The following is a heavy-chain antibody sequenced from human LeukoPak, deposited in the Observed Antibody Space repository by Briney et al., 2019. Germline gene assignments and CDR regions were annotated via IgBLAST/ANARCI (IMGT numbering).Heavy chain of an antibody. CDR2: IYSGGRT. Sequence: GGSLRLSCAASGFTVSSNYMSWVRQAPGKGLEWVSVIYSGGRTYYADSVKGRFTISRDNAKNSLYLQMNSLRAEDTAVYYCARGRGLPGPLDYWGQGTLVTVSS. CDR3: ARGRGLPGPLDY. CDR1: GFTVSSNY. D-gene: IGHD3-10*01. J-gene: IGHJ4*02. V-gene: IGHV3-66*01.